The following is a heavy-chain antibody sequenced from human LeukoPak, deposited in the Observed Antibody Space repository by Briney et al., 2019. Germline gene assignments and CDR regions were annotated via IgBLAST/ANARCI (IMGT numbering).Heavy chain of an antibody. Sequence: PSETLSLTCTASGGSISSYYWSWIRQPAGKGLEWIGRVYTSGSTNYNPSLKSRVTMSVETSKSQFSLKRRSVTAADTAVYYCARGLRGVTDYWGEGTLVSVSS. J-gene: IGHJ4*02. D-gene: IGHD2-21*02. V-gene: IGHV4-4*07. CDR1: GGSISSYY. CDR3: ARGLRGVTDY. CDR2: VYTSGST.